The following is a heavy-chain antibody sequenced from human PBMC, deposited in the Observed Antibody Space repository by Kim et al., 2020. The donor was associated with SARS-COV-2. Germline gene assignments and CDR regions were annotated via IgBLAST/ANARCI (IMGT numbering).Heavy chain of an antibody. Sequence: SVKVSCKASGGTFSSYAISWVRQAPGQGLEWMGGIIPIFGTANYAQKFQGRVTITADESTSTAYMELSSLRSEDTAVYYCAGRGDYYDFWSGYSHFDYWGQGTLVTVSS. CDR2: IIPIFGTA. CDR3: AGRGDYYDFWSGYSHFDY. V-gene: IGHV1-69*13. D-gene: IGHD3-3*01. J-gene: IGHJ4*02. CDR1: GGTFSSYA.